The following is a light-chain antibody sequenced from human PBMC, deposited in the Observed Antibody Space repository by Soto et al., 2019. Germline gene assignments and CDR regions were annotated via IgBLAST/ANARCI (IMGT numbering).Light chain of an antibody. V-gene: IGLV1-51*02. Sequence: QSVLTQPPSVSAAPGQTVTISCSGSTSNIGNYYVSWHQKFPGAAPKLLIYENDKRPSGIPDRFSGSKSGTSATLAITGLQTGDEADYYCATWDSSLTIGVFGGGTQLTVL. CDR1: TSNIGNYY. CDR2: END. J-gene: IGLJ3*02. CDR3: ATWDSSLTIGV.